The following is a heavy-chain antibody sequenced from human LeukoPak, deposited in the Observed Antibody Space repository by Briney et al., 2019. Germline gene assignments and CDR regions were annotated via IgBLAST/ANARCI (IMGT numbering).Heavy chain of an antibody. CDR1: GGSISSSSFY. Sequence: SETLSLTCTVSGGSISSSSFYWVWIRQPPGKGLEWIGSISYSGSTFYNPSLTSRVTISVDTSKNQFSLKLSSVTAADTAVYYCARDIKVINPNNWLDPWGQGTLVTVSS. D-gene: IGHD2-21*01. CDR2: ISYSGST. V-gene: IGHV4-39*07. J-gene: IGHJ5*02. CDR3: ARDIKVINPNNWLDP.